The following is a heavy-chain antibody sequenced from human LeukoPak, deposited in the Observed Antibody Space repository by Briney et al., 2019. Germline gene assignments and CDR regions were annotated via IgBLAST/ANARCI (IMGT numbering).Heavy chain of an antibody. CDR1: GFNFLAHC. J-gene: IGHJ4*02. V-gene: IGHV5-51*01. D-gene: IGHD6-25*01. Sequence: GEPSKIPCQGFGFNFLAHCIGWVGQIPGKGLGWMAIICPGDCDTKYSPSFQGQVTVSADKSVSAAYLQWRSLQASDTAIYYCARVAYSSGWIPLGNWGQGTRVIVSS. CDR3: ARVAYSSGWIPLGN. CDR2: ICPGDCDT.